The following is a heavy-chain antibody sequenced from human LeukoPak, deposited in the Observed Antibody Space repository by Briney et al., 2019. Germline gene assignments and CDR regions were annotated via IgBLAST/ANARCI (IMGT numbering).Heavy chain of an antibody. CDR3: VKTLSGSSGYQRAFDI. Sequence: SGGSLRLSCAASGFTFGDYAMHWVRQAPGKGLEWVSGISWDRNTILYAGSVKGRFTISRDNAKKSLYLQMNRLRAEDTALYYCVKTLSGSSGYQRAFDIWGKGTMVTVSS. CDR2: ISWDRNTI. CDR1: GFTFGDYA. D-gene: IGHD3-22*01. J-gene: IGHJ3*02. V-gene: IGHV3-9*01.